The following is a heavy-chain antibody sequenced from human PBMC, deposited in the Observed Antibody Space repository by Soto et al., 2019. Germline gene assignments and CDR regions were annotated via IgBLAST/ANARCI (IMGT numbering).Heavy chain of an antibody. CDR1: AGSITCYY. CDR3: ARLLYRSGSSYSGNYYYYTMDV. J-gene: IGHJ6*02. D-gene: IGHD3-10*01. CDR2: VYFSGSS. Sequence: PSETLSLTCTVSAGSITCYYWSWIRQPPGKGLERIGYVYFSGSSKYNPSLKSRITISVDRSKNQFSLKLSSVTAADTAIYYCARLLYRSGSSYSGNYYYYTMDVWGQGTTVTVSS. V-gene: IGHV4-59*01.